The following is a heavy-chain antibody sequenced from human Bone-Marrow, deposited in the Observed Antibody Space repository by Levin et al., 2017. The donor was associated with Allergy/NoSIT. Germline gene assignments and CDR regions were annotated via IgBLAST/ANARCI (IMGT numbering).Heavy chain of an antibody. Sequence: SETLSLTCAVSGASMTSSHWWTWVRQTPGKGLEWIGEIDHHGETNYNPSLEGRVTISIDKSKSQFSLTLRSLTAADTAVYYCAFTWGSHRKFDFWGQGKLVTVSA. CDR3: AFTWGSHRKFDF. V-gene: IGHV4-4*02. J-gene: IGHJ4*02. CDR1: GASMTSSHW. D-gene: IGHD3-16*02. CDR2: IDHHGET.